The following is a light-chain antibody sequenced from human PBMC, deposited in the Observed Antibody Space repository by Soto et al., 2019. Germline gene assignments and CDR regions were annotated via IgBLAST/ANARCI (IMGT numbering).Light chain of an antibody. CDR2: GAS. J-gene: IGKJ2*01. Sequence: EIVLTQSPGTLSLSPGERATLSCRASQSVSSSYLAWYQQKPGQAPRLLIYGASSRATGSPDRFSGSGSGTDFTLTISRLEPADFAVYYCQHYGSSQYTVGQGTKLEIK. CDR3: QHYGSSQYT. CDR1: QSVSSSY. V-gene: IGKV3-20*01.